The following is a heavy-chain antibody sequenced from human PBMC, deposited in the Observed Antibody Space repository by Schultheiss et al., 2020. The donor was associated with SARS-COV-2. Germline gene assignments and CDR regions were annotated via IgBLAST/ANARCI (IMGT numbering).Heavy chain of an antibody. CDR2: LHPKSGNR. Sequence: ASVKVSCKASGYTFTNYAVNWVRQAPGQGLEWMGWLHPKSGNRGYSQRFQGRVTLTRDTSTTTAYMELSSLTSEDTAVYYCARMFYTSAWSRRWIDFWGQGTLVTVSS. CDR3: ARMFYTSAWSRRWIDF. V-gene: IGHV1-8*02. J-gene: IGHJ4*01. D-gene: IGHD6-19*01. CDR1: GYTFTNYA.